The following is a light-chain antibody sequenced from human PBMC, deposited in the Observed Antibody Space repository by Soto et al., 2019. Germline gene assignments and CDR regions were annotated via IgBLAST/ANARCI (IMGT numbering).Light chain of an antibody. V-gene: IGLV2-14*01. CDR3: SSYTSSGTLVV. CDR2: DVS. CDR1: SSDAGCYNY. Sequence: QSALTQPASVSGSPGQSITISCTGTSSDAGCYNYVSWYQQQPGKAPKLLIYDVSSRPSGVSNRFSGSKSGNTASLTISGLQGEDEADYYCSSYTSSGTLVVFGGGTKLTVL. J-gene: IGLJ2*01.